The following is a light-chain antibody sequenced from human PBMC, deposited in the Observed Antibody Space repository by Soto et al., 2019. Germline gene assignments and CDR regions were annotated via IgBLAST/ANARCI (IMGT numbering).Light chain of an antibody. CDR3: QQSYSLPLT. CDR2: GAS. V-gene: IGKV1-39*01. Sequence: DIQMTQSPSSLSASVGDRVTITCRASQPIDNYLNWYLQKPGTAPRLLISGASSLQSGVPSRFSGSGSGTDFTLTISGLQAEDFATYSCQQSYSLPLTFGGGTKVDIK. CDR1: QPIDNY. J-gene: IGKJ4*01.